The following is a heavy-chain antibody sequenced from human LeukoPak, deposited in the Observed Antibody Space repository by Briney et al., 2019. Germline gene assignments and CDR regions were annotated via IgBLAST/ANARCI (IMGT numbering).Heavy chain of an antibody. CDR1: GGSISSGDYY. CDR3: ARGLHLWYFDY. V-gene: IGHV4-30-4*01. CDR2: IYCSGST. D-gene: IGHD2-21*01. Sequence: SETLSLTCTVSGGSISSGDYYWSWIRQPPGKGLEWIGYIYCSGSTYYNPSLKSRVTISVDTSKNQFSLKLSSVTAADTAVYYCARGLHLWYFDYWGQGTLVTVSS. J-gene: IGHJ4*02.